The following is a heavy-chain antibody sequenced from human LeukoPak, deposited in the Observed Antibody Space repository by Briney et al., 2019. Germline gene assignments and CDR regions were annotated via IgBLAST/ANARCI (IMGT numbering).Heavy chain of an antibody. V-gene: IGHV4-34*01. CDR1: GGSFSGYY. D-gene: IGHD2-21*01. CDR2: INHSGST. Sequence: PSETLSLTCAVYGGSFSGYYWSWIRQPPGKGLEWIGEINHSGSTNYNPSLKSRVTISVDTSENQFSLKLSSVTAADTAVYYCARAGRAYSPDYWGQGTLVTVSS. CDR3: ARAGRAYSPDY. J-gene: IGHJ4*02.